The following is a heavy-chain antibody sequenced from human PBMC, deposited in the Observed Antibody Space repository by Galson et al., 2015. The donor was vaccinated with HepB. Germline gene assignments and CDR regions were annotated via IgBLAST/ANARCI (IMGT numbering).Heavy chain of an antibody. D-gene: IGHD6-13*01. J-gene: IGHJ3*02. CDR2: IYHGGST. CDR1: GASISSNSW. V-gene: IGHV4-4*02. CDR3: ARDQEGGGQVHGIAALDAFDI. Sequence: SETLSLTCAVFGASISSNSWWSWVRQPPGKGLEWIGEIYHGGSTNYNPSLRSRVSISIDKSKNQFSLGLSSLTAADTAFYYCARDQEGGGQVHGIAALDAFDIWGQGTMVTVSS.